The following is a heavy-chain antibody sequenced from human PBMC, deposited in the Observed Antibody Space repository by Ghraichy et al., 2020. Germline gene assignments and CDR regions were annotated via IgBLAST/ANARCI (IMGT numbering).Heavy chain of an antibody. CDR1: GFSFSNYV. CDR2: ISAGGTTT. J-gene: IGHJ5*02. Sequence: GGSLRLSCAASGFSFSNYVLTWVRQAPGKGLEWVSTISAGGTTTYYADSVKGRFTISRDNSQNTLYLQMNSLRVEDTAVYYCAKAWCNCSGGTCPSYNWFDPWGQGTLVTVSS. D-gene: IGHD2-15*01. V-gene: IGHV3-23*01. CDR3: AKAWCNCSGGTCPSYNWFDP.